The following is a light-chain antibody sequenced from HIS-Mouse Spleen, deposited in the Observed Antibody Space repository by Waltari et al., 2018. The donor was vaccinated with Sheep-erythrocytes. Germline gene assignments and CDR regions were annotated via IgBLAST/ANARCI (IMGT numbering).Light chain of an antibody. CDR1: SSDVGGYNY. CDR2: EVS. CDR3: SSYAGSNNWV. Sequence: QSALTQPPSASGSPGQSVTISCTGTSSDVGGYNYVPWYQQHPGNAPKLMIYEVSKRPSGVPDRFSCSKSGNTASLTVSGLQAEDEADYYCSSYAGSNNWVFGGGTKLTVL. V-gene: IGLV2-8*01. J-gene: IGLJ3*02.